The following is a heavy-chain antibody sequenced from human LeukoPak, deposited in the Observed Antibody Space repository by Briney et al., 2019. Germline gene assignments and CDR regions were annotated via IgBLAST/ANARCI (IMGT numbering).Heavy chain of an antibody. D-gene: IGHD6-19*01. CDR1: GFTFDDYA. V-gene: IGHV3-9*01. J-gene: IGHJ4*02. Sequence: PGGSLRLSCAASGFTFDDYAMHWVRQAPGKGLEWVSGISWNSGSIGYADSVKGRFTISRDNAKNSLYLQMNSLRAEDTALYYCAPSFSSSGWYYFDYWGQGTLVTVSS. CDR2: ISWNSGSI. CDR3: APSFSSSGWYYFDY.